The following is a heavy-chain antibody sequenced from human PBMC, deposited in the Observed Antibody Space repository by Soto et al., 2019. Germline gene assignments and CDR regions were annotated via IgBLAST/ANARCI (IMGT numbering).Heavy chain of an antibody. V-gene: IGHV3-66*01. CDR2: IYSGGST. CDR1: GFTVSSNY. J-gene: IGHJ6*03. CDR3: ARLHSYYYYMDV. Sequence: GGSLRLSCAASGFTVSSNYMSWVRQAPGMGLEWVSVIYSGGSTYYADAVKGRFTISRDNSKNTLYLQMNSLRAEDTAVYYCARLHSYYYYMDVWGKGTTVTVSS.